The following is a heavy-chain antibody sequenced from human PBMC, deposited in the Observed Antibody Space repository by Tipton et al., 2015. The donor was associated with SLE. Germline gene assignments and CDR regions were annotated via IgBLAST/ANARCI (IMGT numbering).Heavy chain of an antibody. J-gene: IGHJ6*02. D-gene: IGHD2-15*01. CDR1: GDSIRSDIYY. CDR3: TRVVAVAATHYYAMDV. V-gene: IGHV4-39*07. Sequence: TLSLTCAISGDSIRSDIYYWGWIRQPPGKGLEWIGNIYHSGSTYYNPSLKSRLTISVDTSKNDFSLRINSVTAADTAVYYCTRVVAVAATHYYAMDVWGQGTTVTVSS. CDR2: IYHSGST.